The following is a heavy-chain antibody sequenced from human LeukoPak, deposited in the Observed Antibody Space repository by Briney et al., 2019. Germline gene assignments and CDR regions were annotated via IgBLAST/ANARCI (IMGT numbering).Heavy chain of an antibody. J-gene: IGHJ4*02. CDR2: IKGDGSET. D-gene: IGHD5-24*01. V-gene: IGHV3-7*01. CDR1: GFTFGSYW. CDR3: AKNMAHFDY. Sequence: PGGSLRLSCAASGFTFGSYWMIWVRQAPGKGLEWVASIKGDGSETYYVASVEGRFAISRDNSKNTLYLQMNSLRAEDTAVYYCAKNMAHFDYWGQGTLVTVSS.